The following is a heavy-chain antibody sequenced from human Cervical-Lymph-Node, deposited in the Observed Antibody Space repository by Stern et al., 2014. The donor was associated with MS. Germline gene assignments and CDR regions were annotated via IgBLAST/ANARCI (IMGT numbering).Heavy chain of an antibody. J-gene: IGHJ6*02. Sequence: VQLVESGAEVKKPGASVKVSCKASTFSNFYIHWVRQAPGQGLEWVGLINPRSGSTSYSQKFQDRVTMTRDPSTSTFYMEVSSLTSEDTAVYYCARDRSIVTYAMDVWGQGTTVIVSS. CDR2: INPRSGST. V-gene: IGHV1-46*01. D-gene: IGHD1-26*01. CDR1: TFSNFY. CDR3: ARDRSIVTYAMDV.